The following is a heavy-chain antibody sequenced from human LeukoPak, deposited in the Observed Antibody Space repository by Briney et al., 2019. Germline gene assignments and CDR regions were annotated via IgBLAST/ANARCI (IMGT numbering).Heavy chain of an antibody. CDR1: GGSIISYY. D-gene: IGHD3-16*01. J-gene: IGHJ6*03. V-gene: IGHV4-59*01. CDR3: ARETSQKGAHYMDV. CDR2: IYYSGST. Sequence: SETLSLTCTVSGGSIISYYWSWIRHPPGKGLEWIGYIYYSGSTNYNPSLKSRVTISVDTSKNQFSLKLTSVTAADTAVYYCARETSQKGAHYMDVWGKGTTVTISS.